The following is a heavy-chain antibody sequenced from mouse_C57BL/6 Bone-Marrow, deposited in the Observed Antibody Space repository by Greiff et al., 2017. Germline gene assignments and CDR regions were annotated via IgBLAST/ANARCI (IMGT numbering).Heavy chain of an antibody. V-gene: IGHV14-4*01. D-gene: IGHD2-4*01. J-gene: IGHJ4*01. CDR3: TTYDYDGGYAMDY. Sequence: EVQLQESGAELVRPGASVKLSCTASGFNIKDDYMHWVKQRPEQGLEWIGWIDPENGDTEYASKFQGKATITADTSSNTAYLQLSSLTSEDTVVYYCTTYDYDGGYAMDYWGQGTSVTVSS. CDR1: GFNIKDDY. CDR2: IDPENGDT.